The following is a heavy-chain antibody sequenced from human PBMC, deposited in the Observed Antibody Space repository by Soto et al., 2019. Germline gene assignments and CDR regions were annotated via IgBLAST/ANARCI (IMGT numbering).Heavy chain of an antibody. CDR1: GFTFSSYG. D-gene: IGHD6-13*01. CDR2: ISGSGGST. CDR3: AKLTYGQSSSWYDNWFDP. Sequence: PGGSLRLSCAASGFTFSSYGMHWVRQAPGKGLEWVSAISGSGGSTYYADSVKGRFTISRDNSKNTLYLQMNSLRAEDTAVYYCAKLTYGQSSSWYDNWFDPWGQGTLVTVSS. J-gene: IGHJ5*02. V-gene: IGHV3-23*01.